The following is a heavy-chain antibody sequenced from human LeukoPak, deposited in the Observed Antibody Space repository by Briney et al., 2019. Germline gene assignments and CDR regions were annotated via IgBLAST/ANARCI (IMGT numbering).Heavy chain of an antibody. Sequence: PGGSLRLSCAASGFTFSSYWMHWVRQAPGKGLVWVSRINSDGSSTSYADSVKGRYTISRDNAKNTLHLQMNSLRAEDTAVYYCARERVVVTAIEDCYYGMDVWGQGTTVTVSS. CDR2: INSDGSST. V-gene: IGHV3-74*01. CDR3: ARERVVVTAIEDCYYGMDV. J-gene: IGHJ6*02. CDR1: GFTFSSYW. D-gene: IGHD2-21*02.